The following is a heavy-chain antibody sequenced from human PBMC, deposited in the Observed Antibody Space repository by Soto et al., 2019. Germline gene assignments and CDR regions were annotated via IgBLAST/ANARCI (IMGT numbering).Heavy chain of an antibody. CDR3: ARALYYYDNSGLAY. J-gene: IGHJ4*02. CDR1: GYTFTSYG. D-gene: IGHD3-22*01. Sequence: QVRLEQSGPEVKKTGASVKVSCKASGYTFTSYGISWVRQAPGQGLEWMGWINIYSGHANYAQRLQYRVTMTRDTSTNTVYMEMRSLRSDDTAVYYCARALYYYDNSGLAYWGQGTLVTVSS. V-gene: IGHV1-18*01. CDR2: INIYSGHA.